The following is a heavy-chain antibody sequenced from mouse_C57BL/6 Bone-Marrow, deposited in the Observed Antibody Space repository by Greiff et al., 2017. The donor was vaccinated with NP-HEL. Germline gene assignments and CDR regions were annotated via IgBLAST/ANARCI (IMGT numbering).Heavy chain of an antibody. Sequence: VQLQQSGAELVKPGASVKISCKASGYAFSSYWMNWVKQRPGKGLEWIGQIYPGDGDTNYNGKFKGKATLTADKSSSTAYMQLSSLTSEDSAVYFCSYYYSKDWYFDVWGTGTTVTVSS. D-gene: IGHD2-5*01. CDR3: SYYYSKDWYFDV. V-gene: IGHV1-80*01. J-gene: IGHJ1*03. CDR1: GYAFSSYW. CDR2: IYPGDGDT.